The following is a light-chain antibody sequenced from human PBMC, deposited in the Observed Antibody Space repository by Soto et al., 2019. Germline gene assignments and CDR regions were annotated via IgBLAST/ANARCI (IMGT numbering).Light chain of an antibody. CDR2: SNN. Sequence: QSVLTQPPSASGTPGQRVTISCSGSNSNIGSNVVNWYQQLPGTAPKLLIYSNNQRPSGVPDRFSGSKSGTSASLAISGLQSEDEADYYCAAWDDSLNAVVFGGGTKLTVL. J-gene: IGLJ2*01. CDR3: AAWDDSLNAVV. CDR1: NSNIGSNV. V-gene: IGLV1-44*01.